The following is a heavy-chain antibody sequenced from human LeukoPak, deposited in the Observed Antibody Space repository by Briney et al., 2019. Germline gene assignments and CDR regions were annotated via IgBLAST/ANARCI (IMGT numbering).Heavy chain of an antibody. CDR2: ISYDESNK. J-gene: IGHJ5*02. CDR3: ARAGSGRSPDWFDP. Sequence: GRSLRLSCAASGFRFSSYGMHWVRQAPGKGLEWVAVISYDESNKFYEDSVKGRFTISRDNSKNTLYLQMNSLRAEDTAVYYCARAGSGRSPDWFDPWGQGTLVTVSS. D-gene: IGHD1-26*01. CDR1: GFRFSSYG. V-gene: IGHV3-30*03.